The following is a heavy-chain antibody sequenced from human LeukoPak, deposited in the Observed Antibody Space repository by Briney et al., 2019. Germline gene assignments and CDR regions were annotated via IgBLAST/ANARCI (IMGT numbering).Heavy chain of an antibody. D-gene: IGHD6-6*01. CDR1: GYTFTSYD. CDR3: ARTSIAARRADFDY. J-gene: IGHJ4*02. Sequence: ASVKVSCKASGYTFTSYDINWVRQATGQGLEWMGRIIPIFGTANYAQKFQGRVTITTDESTSTDYMELSSLRSEDTAVYYCARTSIAARRADFDYWGQGTVVTVSS. V-gene: IGHV1-69*05. CDR2: IIPIFGTA.